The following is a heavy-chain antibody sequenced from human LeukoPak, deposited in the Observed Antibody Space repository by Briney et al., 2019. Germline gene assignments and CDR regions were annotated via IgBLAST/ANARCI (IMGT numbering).Heavy chain of an antibody. CDR3: ASAQGGVILPDYFHH. Sequence: AGGSLRLSCAASGFTVSSNYMSWVRQAPGKGLEWVSVIYSGGSTYYADSVKGRFTISRDNSKNTLYLQMNSLRAEDTAVYFCASAQGGVILPDYFHHWGQGTLVTVSS. V-gene: IGHV3-66*01. J-gene: IGHJ1*01. D-gene: IGHD3-16*02. CDR2: IYSGGST. CDR1: GFTVSSNY.